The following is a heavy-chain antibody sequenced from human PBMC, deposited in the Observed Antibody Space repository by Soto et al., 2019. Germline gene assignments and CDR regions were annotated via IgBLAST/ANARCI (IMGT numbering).Heavy chain of an antibody. J-gene: IGHJ6*02. V-gene: IGHV3-23*01. Sequence: GGSLRLSCAASGFTFSSYAMSWVRQAPGKGLEWVSTISGSGGNAYYADSVKGRFSISRDNSKNTLRLQMNSLRADDTAVYYCAKDGASGSYPPYYYYGMDVWGQGTTVTVSS. D-gene: IGHD1-26*01. CDR2: ISGSGGNA. CDR3: AKDGASGSYPPYYYYGMDV. CDR1: GFTFSSYA.